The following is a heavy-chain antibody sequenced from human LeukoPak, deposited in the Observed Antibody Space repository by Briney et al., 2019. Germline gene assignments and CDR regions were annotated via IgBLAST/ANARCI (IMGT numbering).Heavy chain of an antibody. CDR3: ATGGVYDILNGRHGDY. CDR2: INHSGST. J-gene: IGHJ4*02. Sequence: ETLSLTCAVYGGSCSGYYWSWIRQPPGNGREWIGEINHSGSTNYNPSLKSLVTISVDTSKNQFSLKLSSVTAADRDVYYCATGGVYDILNGRHGDYWGQGTLVTVSS. CDR1: GGSCSGYY. V-gene: IGHV4-34*01. D-gene: IGHD3-9*01.